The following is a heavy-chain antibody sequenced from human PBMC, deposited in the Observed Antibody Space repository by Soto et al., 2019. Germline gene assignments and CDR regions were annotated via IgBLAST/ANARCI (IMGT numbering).Heavy chain of an antibody. J-gene: IGHJ6*02. Sequence: GGSLRLSCAASGFTFNTYAMHWVRPAPGKGLEWVAVLSYDGNIKYYAASVKGRFTISRDNSKNTVYLQMNSLRTEDTALYYCARAGSSSWDMDVWGQGTTVTVSS. CDR2: LSYDGNIK. CDR3: ARAGSSSWDMDV. CDR1: GFTFNTYA. D-gene: IGHD6-13*01. V-gene: IGHV3-30-3*01.